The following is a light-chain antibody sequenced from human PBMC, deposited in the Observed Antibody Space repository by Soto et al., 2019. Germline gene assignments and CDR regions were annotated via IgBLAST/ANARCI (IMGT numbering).Light chain of an antibody. CDR2: GAS. CDR3: LQTYNLPRT. Sequence: GDRVTITCRASLTIGDSLSWFQQKAGKPPTLLIYGASALQSGVPARFSGSGSGTDFTLTISNMQREDFATYYCLQTYNLPRTFGQGTKVDI. CDR1: LTIGDS. J-gene: IGKJ1*01. V-gene: IGKV1-39*01.